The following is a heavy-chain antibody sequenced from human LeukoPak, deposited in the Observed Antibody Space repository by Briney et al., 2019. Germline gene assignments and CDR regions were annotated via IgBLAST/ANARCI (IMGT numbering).Heavy chain of an antibody. D-gene: IGHD1-26*01. J-gene: IGHJ4*02. Sequence: ASAKVSCKASGGTFSSYAISWVRQAPGQGLEWMGGIIPIFGTANYAQKFQGRVTITADESTSTAYVELSSLRSEDTAVYYCARGSSLDPFDYWGQGTLVTVSS. CDR1: GGTFSSYA. CDR2: IIPIFGTA. V-gene: IGHV1-69*13. CDR3: ARGSSLDPFDY.